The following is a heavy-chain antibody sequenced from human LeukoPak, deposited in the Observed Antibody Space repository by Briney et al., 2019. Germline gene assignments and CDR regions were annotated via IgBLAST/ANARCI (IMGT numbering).Heavy chain of an antibody. CDR3: TRWLSH. D-gene: IGHD3-10*01. CDR1: GFTVSSNY. CDR2: IYSGGTT. V-gene: IGHV3-66*01. Sequence: PGGSLRLSCAASGFTVSSNYMTWVRQAPGKGLEWVSVIYSGGTTSYADSVKGRFTISRDDSKNTLYLQMNSLRDEDTAVYYCTRWLSHWGQGTLVTVSS. J-gene: IGHJ4*02.